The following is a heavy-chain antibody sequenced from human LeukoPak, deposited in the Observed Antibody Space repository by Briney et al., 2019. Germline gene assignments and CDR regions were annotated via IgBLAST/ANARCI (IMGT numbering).Heavy chain of an antibody. CDR3: AKCSDSSGWYRRGYFDY. J-gene: IGHJ4*02. CDR1: GFTFSSYG. D-gene: IGHD6-19*01. CDR2: ISYDGSNK. V-gene: IGHV3-30*18. Sequence: GGSLRLSCAASGFTFSSYGMHWVRQAPGKGLEWVAVISYDGSNKYYADSVKGRFTISRDNSKNTLYLQMNSLRAEDTAVYYCAKCSDSSGWYRRGYFDYWGQGTLVTVSS.